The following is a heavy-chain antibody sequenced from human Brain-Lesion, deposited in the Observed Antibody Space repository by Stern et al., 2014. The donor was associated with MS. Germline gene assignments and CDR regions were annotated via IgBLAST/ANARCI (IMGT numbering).Heavy chain of an antibody. D-gene: IGHD6-13*01. Sequence: QVQLQESGPGLVKPSGTLSLTCAVSGGSISSSNWWSWVRQSPGKGLEWIGESDHSGSTIYNPSLKSRVTVSVDKSKNRSSLNLRSVPAADTAVYFCARFPASRPHVFDSWGQGTLVTVSS. J-gene: IGHJ4*02. CDR1: GGSISSSNW. CDR2: SDHSGST. V-gene: IGHV4-4*02. CDR3: ARFPASRPHVFDS.